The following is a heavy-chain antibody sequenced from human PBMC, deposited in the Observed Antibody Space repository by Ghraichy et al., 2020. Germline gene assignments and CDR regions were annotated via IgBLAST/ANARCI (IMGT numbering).Heavy chain of an antibody. D-gene: IGHD2-8*02. J-gene: IGHJ2*01. CDR2: ISGSGGLT. CDR3: AKHRVLERWYFDL. V-gene: IGHV3-23*01. CDR1: GFTFSDYG. Sequence: GGSLRLSCAASGFTFSDYGMTGVRQAPGKGLEWVSTISGSGGLTFYADSVKGRFTISRDNSKNTLHLQMNSLRAEDTAVYYCAKHRVLERWYFDLGGRGTLVTVSS.